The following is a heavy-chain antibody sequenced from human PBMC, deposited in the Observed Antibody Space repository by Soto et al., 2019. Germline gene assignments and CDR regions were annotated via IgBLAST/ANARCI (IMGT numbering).Heavy chain of an antibody. D-gene: IGHD6-6*01. Sequence: GGSLILSCAASGFTFSSFSMNWVRQAPGKGLEWISYISSGSATIYYTDSVKGRYTISRDNAKSSLYLQMDSLTDEDTAVYYCARDSASYSSSSGSYWYFDLWGPGTLVTVSS. CDR1: GFTFSSFS. CDR3: ARDSASYSSSSGSYWYFDL. CDR2: ISSGSATI. V-gene: IGHV3-48*02. J-gene: IGHJ2*01.